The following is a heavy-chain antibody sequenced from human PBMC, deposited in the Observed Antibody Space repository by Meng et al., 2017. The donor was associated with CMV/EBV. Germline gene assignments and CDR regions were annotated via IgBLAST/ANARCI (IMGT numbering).Heavy chain of an antibody. V-gene: IGHV2-70*12. D-gene: IGHD3-10*01. Sequence: SGPTLVKPTQTLTLTCTFSGFSLSTSGMRVSWIRQPPGKALEWLARIDWDDDKFYSTSLKTRLTISKDTSKNQVVLTMTNMDPVDTATYYCAHRRQHLQGRGFDYWGQGTLVTVSS. CDR1: GFSLSTSGMR. CDR3: AHRRQHLQGRGFDY. J-gene: IGHJ4*02. CDR2: IDWDDDK.